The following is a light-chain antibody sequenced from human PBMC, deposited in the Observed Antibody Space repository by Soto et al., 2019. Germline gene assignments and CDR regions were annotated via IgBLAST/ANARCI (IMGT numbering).Light chain of an antibody. Sequence: QSVLTQPPSVSAAPGQKVTISCSGSSSNIGNNYVSWYQHLPGTAPKLLIYENNKRPSGIPDRFFGSKSGTSATLGITGLQTGDEADYYCGTWDSSLSAWVFGGGTKVTVL. CDR2: ENN. V-gene: IGLV1-51*02. CDR1: SSNIGNNY. CDR3: GTWDSSLSAWV. J-gene: IGLJ3*02.